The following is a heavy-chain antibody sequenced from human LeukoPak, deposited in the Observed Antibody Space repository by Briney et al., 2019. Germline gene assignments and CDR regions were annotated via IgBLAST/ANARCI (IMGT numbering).Heavy chain of an antibody. J-gene: IGHJ4*02. CDR1: GFTFSSYG. D-gene: IGHD5-12*01. CDR3: AKSGYDYPAFDY. Sequence: GGSLRLSCAASGFTFSSYGMHWVRQAPGKGLEWVAVISYDGSNKYYADSVKGRFTISRDNSKNTLYLQMNSLRAEDTAVYYCAKSGYDYPAFDYWGQGTLVTVSS. V-gene: IGHV3-30*18. CDR2: ISYDGSNK.